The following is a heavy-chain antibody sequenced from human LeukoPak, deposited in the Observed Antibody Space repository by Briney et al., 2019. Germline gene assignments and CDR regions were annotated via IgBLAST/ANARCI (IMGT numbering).Heavy chain of an antibody. D-gene: IGHD4-11*01. CDR1: GGSISSYY. V-gene: IGHV4-4*07. Sequence: SETLSLTCTVSGGSISSYYWSWIRQPAGKGLEWIGRIYTSGSTNYNPSLKSRVTMSVDTSKNQFSLKLSSVTAADTAVYYCARTWMTVTTWGGYYYYMDVWGKGTTVTVSS. J-gene: IGHJ6*03. CDR3: ARTWMTVTTWGGYYYYMDV. CDR2: IYTSGST.